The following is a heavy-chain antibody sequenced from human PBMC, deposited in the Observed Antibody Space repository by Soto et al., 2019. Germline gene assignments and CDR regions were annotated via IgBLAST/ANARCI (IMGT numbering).Heavy chain of an antibody. Sequence: GGSLRLSCAASGFTFSSYAMHWVRQAPGKGLEWVAVISYDGSNKYYADSVKGRFTISRDNSKNTLYLQMNSLRAEDTAVYYCARDIYYDFWSGYYTGPYYYYYGMDVWGQGTTVTVSS. J-gene: IGHJ6*02. CDR1: GFTFSSYA. CDR2: ISYDGSNK. V-gene: IGHV3-30-3*01. CDR3: ARDIYYDFWSGYYTGPYYYYYGMDV. D-gene: IGHD3-3*01.